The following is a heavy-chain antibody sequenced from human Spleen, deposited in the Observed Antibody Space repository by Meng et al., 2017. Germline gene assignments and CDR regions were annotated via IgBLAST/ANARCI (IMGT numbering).Heavy chain of an antibody. J-gene: IGHJ4*02. V-gene: IGHV3-30-3*01. CDR3: ARPFGTIGTWIQAPAGY. CDR1: GFTFSDYA. D-gene: IGHD5-18*01. CDR2: ISYDGSNK. Sequence: QVQLVESGGGVVQPGMSLRLSCAASGFTFSDYARHWVRQAPGKGLEWVAVISYDGSNKYYADSVKGRFTISRDNSKNTMYLQMNSLRAEDTAVYYCARPFGTIGTWIQAPAGYWGQGTLVTVSS.